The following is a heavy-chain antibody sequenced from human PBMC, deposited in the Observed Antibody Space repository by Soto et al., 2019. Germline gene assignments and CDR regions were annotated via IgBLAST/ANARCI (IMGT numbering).Heavy chain of an antibody. CDR1: GGTFSSYA. CDR3: ARRRSTVLPPPA. CDR2: IIPIFGTA. V-gene: IGHV1-69*01. J-gene: IGHJ5*02. Sequence: QVQVVQSGAEVKKPGSSVKVSCKASGGTFSSYAISWVRQAPGQGLEWMGGIIPIFGTANYAQKFQGRVTITADESTSTAYMALCSLRSEDTAVYYCARRRSTVLPPPAWGQGTLVTVSS. D-gene: IGHD4-17*01.